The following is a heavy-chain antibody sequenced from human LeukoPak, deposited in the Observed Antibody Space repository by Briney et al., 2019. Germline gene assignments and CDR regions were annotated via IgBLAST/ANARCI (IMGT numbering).Heavy chain of an antibody. V-gene: IGHV4-34*01. CDR3: ARGEMAAYYFNY. CDR1: GGSFSGYY. J-gene: IGHJ4*02. CDR2: INHSGST. Sequence: SETLSLTCAVYGGSFSGYYWSWIRQPPGKGLEWIGEINHSGSTNYNPSLKSRVTISVDTSKNQFSLKLSSVTAADTAVYYCARGEMAAYYFNYWGQGTLVTVSS. D-gene: IGHD5-24*01.